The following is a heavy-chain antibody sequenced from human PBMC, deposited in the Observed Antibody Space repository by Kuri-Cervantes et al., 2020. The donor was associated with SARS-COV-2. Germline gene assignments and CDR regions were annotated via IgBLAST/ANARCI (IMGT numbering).Heavy chain of an antibody. CDR3: ARITADFWSGYYFDY. CDR1: GFSLSNARMG. Sequence: SGPTLVKPTETLTLTCTVSGFSLSNARMGVSWIRQPPGKALEWLAHIFSNDEKSYSTSLKSRLTISKDTSKSQVVLTMTNMDPADTATYYCARITADFWSGYYFDYWGQGTLVTVSS. J-gene: IGHJ4*02. D-gene: IGHD3-3*01. V-gene: IGHV2-26*01. CDR2: IFSNDEK.